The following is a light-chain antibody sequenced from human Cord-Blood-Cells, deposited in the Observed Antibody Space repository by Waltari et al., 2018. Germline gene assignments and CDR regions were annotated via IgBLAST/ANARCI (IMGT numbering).Light chain of an antibody. Sequence: QSALTQPASVSGSPGQSITISCTGTSSDVGGYNYVSWYQQHPGKAPKLMIYDVSKRPSGVSNRFSGSKSGHTASLTISGLQAEDEADYYCSSYTSSSTSLYVFGTGTKVTVL. CDR1: SSDVGGYNY. CDR2: DVS. V-gene: IGLV2-14*01. CDR3: SSYTSSSTSLYV. J-gene: IGLJ1*01.